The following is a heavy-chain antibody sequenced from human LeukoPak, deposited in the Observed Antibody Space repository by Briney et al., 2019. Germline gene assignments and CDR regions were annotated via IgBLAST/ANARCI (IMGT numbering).Heavy chain of an antibody. D-gene: IGHD2-2*01. Sequence: GASVKVSCKASGYTFTSYAMHWVRQAPGQRLEWMGWSNAGNGNTKYSQEFQGRVTITRDTSASTAYMELSSLRSEDTAVYYCASAPRYQLLLEAFDIWGQGTMVTVSS. CDR3: ASAPRYQLLLEAFDI. CDR2: SNAGNGNT. J-gene: IGHJ3*02. V-gene: IGHV1-3*02. CDR1: GYTFTSYA.